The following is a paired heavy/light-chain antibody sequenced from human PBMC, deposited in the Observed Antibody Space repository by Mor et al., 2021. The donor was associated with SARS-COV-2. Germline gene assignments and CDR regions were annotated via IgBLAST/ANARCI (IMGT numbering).Heavy chain of an antibody. J-gene: IGHJ6*02. Sequence: DVHLVESGGGLVQSGGSLRLSCAASGFTFSTSWMHWVRQVPGKGLEWLSRIKGEGSGTVYADHADSVKGRFTISRDNAKNTLYLQMNSLRDEDTAVYYCAGDRITPFGVALDVWGQGTTVTVSS. V-gene: IGHV3-74*01. CDR1: GFTFSTSW. CDR3: AGDRITPFGVALDV. D-gene: IGHD3-3*01. CDR2: IKGEGSGT.
Light chain of an antibody. V-gene: IGKV3-20*01. CDR1: QTVDTNY. CDR3: QRFRASLGA. Sequence: EIVLTQSPGTLSLSPGERATLSCRASQTVDTNYLAWYQHKPGQAPRLLIYSTSTRATGIPDRFSGSGSGTDFTLTISRLEPEDFAVYYCQRFRASLGAFGGGTRVEI. CDR2: STS. J-gene: IGKJ4*01.